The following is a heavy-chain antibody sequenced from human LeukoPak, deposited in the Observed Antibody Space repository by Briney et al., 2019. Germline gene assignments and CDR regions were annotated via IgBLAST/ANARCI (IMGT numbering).Heavy chain of an antibody. CDR1: GFTFSSYA. CDR2: ISGSGGST. Sequence: GGSLRLSCAASGFTFSSYAMSWVRQAPGKGLEWVSAISGSGGSTYYADSVKGRFTISRDNSKNTLYLQMNSLRAEDTAVYYCAKDRAKVVVMYYFDCWGQGTLVTVSS. J-gene: IGHJ4*02. CDR3: AKDRAKVVVMYYFDC. D-gene: IGHD3-22*01. V-gene: IGHV3-23*01.